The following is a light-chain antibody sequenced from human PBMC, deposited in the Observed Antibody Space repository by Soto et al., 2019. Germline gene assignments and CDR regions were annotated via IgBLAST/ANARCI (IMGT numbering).Light chain of an antibody. CDR1: QSVSSTY. CDR2: GTS. J-gene: IGKJ5*01. Sequence: EIVLTQSPCTLSWSPGERATLSCRASQSVSSTYLAWYQQKPGQAPRLLIYGTSSRATGIPGRFSGSGSGTDFTLTISRLEPEDFAVYYCQQSDTFGQGTRLEIK. V-gene: IGKV3-20*01. CDR3: QQSDT.